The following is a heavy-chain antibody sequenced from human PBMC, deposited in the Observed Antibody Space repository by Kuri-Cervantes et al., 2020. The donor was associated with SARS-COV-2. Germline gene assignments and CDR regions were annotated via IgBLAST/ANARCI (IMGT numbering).Heavy chain of an antibody. CDR3: ARTPVPYQLPEKFFFDY. D-gene: IGHD2-2*01. Sequence: SGPTLVKPTQTLTLTCTFSGFSLSSSGVGVGWIRQPPGKALEWLALIYWNGDQRFSPSLRSRLTITKDTSKNQVVLTMTDMDPVDTGTYFCARTPVPYQLPEKFFFDYWGQGSLVTVSS. V-gene: IGHV2-5*01. J-gene: IGHJ4*02. CDR2: IYWNGDQ. CDR1: GFSLSSSGVG.